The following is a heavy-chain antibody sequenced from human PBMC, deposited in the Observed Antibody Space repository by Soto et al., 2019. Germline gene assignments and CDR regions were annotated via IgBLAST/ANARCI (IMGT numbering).Heavy chain of an antibody. CDR2: ISYTSTTI. V-gene: IGHV3-48*03. CDR3: VREGGSLAFDS. CDR1: GLTFSTDE. J-gene: IGHJ4*02. Sequence: EVQLEASGGGLVPPGGSLRLSCAVSGLTFSTDEMNWVRQAPGKGLEWLAYISYTSTTIKYADSVKGRFAVSRDNAKKSLSLQMNNLRVEDTAVYYCVREGGSLAFDSWGRGTLVTVAS. D-gene: IGHD1-1*01.